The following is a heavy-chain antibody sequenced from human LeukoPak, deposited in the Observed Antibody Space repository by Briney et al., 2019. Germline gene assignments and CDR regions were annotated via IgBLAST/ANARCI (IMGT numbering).Heavy chain of an antibody. CDR1: GDSVSNSLKY. D-gene: IGHD3-9*01. CDR3: ARLTKGRYFDYIFDY. CDR2: TYYTGST. Sequence: PSETLSLTCTVSGDSVSNSLKYWGWIRQPPGKGLEWIGNTYYTGSTYSNPTLKSRVTMSVDTSKSQFSPKLSSVTAADTAVYYCARLTKGRYFDYIFDYWGQGTLLTVSS. J-gene: IGHJ4*02. V-gene: IGHV4-39*01.